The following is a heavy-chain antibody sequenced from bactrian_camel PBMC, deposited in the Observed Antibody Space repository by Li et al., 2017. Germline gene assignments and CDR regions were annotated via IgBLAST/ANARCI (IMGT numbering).Heavy chain of an antibody. CDR2: VYSPSGLK. D-gene: IGHD5*01. V-gene: IGHV3S54*01. Sequence: HVQLVESGGGSAQAGGSLTPSCTASGSTYAIGWFRQPQGQEREGVASVYSPSGLKTYAASVKGRFTISRDSATNTLYLELNSLRTEDTAMYYCAKDEVWVGSATGFWGQGTQVTVS. CDR3: AKDEVWVGSATGF. CDR1: GSTYA. J-gene: IGHJ4*01.